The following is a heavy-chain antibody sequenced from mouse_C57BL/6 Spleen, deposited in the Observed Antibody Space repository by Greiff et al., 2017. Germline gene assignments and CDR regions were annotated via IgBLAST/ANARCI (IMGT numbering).Heavy chain of an antibody. D-gene: IGHD3-3*01. CDR2: INYDGSST. J-gene: IGHJ2*01. V-gene: IGHV5-16*01. CDR3: ARDLAGYFDY. CDR1: GFTFSDYY. Sequence: DVILVESEGGLVQPGSSMKLSCTASGFTFSDYYMAWVRQVPEKGLEWVANINYDGSSTYYLDSLKSRFIISRDNAKNILYLQMSSLKSEDTATYYCARDLAGYFDYWGQGTTLTVSS.